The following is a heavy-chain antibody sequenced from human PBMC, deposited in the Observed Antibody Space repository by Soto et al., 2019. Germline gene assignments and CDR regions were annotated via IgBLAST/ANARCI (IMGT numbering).Heavy chain of an antibody. Sequence: QLQLQESGPGLVKPSETLSLTCSVSGGSIISDCYGWGWIRQPPGKGLEWIATIYYSGSSYYNPSLTSRVSISIDASENQVSLKLSSVTAADAAVYYCARHPTRSSSSPDSWGQGTLVTVSS. CDR3: ARHPTRSSSSPDS. V-gene: IGHV4-39*01. CDR2: IYYSGSS. D-gene: IGHD6-6*01. CDR1: GGSIISDCYG. J-gene: IGHJ4*02.